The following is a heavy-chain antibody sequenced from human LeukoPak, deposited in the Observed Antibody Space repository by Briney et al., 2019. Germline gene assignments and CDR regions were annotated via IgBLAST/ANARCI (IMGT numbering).Heavy chain of an antibody. J-gene: IGHJ4*02. Sequence: GGSLRLSSAASGFTFTSYAMSWVRQAAGKGLEWVSAISGSGGSTYYADSVKGRFTISRDNSMNTLYLQMNSLRAEETPVYYCPKGREWLVQYYFDYWGQGALVTVS. CDR2: ISGSGGST. CDR1: GFTFTSYA. D-gene: IGHD6-19*01. V-gene: IGHV3-23*01. CDR3: PKGREWLVQYYFDY.